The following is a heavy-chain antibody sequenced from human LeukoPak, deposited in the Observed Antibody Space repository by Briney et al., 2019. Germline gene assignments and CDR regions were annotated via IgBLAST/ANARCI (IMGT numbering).Heavy chain of an antibody. CDR3: ARQRSSSSSWYYYYGMDV. Sequence: SETLSLTCAVYGGSFSGYYWSWIRQPPGKGLEWIGEINHSGSTTYNPSLKSRVTISVDTSKNQFSLKLSSVTAADTAVYYCARQRSSSSSWYYYYGMDVWGQGTTVTVSS. CDR1: GGSFSGYY. D-gene: IGHD6-13*01. J-gene: IGHJ6*02. V-gene: IGHV4-34*01. CDR2: INHSGST.